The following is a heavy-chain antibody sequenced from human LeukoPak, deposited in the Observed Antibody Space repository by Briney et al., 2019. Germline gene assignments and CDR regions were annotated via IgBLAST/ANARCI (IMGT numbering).Heavy chain of an antibody. Sequence: GGSLILSCAASGFTFSDYYMSWIRQAPGKGLEWVSYISSSSSYTNYADSVKGRFTISRDNAKNSLYLQMNSLGAEDTAVYYCASAFRMVGGAFDIWGQGTMVTVSS. CDR3: ASAFRMVGGAFDI. V-gene: IGHV3-11*03. CDR1: GFTFSDYY. J-gene: IGHJ3*02. CDR2: ISSSSSYT. D-gene: IGHD2-8*01.